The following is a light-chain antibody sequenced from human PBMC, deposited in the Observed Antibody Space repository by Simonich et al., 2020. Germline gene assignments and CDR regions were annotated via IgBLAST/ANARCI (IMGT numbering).Light chain of an antibody. Sequence: QSALTQPASVSGSPGQSITISCTGTSSDVGGYNYVSWYQQHPGQAPKLMIYDVSNRPSGVSNRFSGSKSGNTASLTISGLQAEDEADYYCCSYAGSYTEVFGGGTKLTVL. J-gene: IGLJ3*02. CDR3: CSYAGSYTEV. CDR1: SSDVGGYNY. V-gene: IGLV2-14*03. CDR2: DVS.